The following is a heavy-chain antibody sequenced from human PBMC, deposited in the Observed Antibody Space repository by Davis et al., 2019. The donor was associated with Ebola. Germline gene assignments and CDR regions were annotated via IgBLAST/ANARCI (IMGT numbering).Heavy chain of an antibody. Sequence: ASVQVSCKASGYTFTSYYMHWVRQAPGQGLEWLGIINPSGGSTSYAQKFQGRVTMTRDTSTSTVYMELSSLRSDDTAVYYCARGLGGPGEIDYWGQGTLVTVSS. CDR3: ARGLGGPGEIDY. V-gene: IGHV1-46*01. CDR1: GYTFTSYY. CDR2: INPSGGST. J-gene: IGHJ4*02. D-gene: IGHD3-10*01.